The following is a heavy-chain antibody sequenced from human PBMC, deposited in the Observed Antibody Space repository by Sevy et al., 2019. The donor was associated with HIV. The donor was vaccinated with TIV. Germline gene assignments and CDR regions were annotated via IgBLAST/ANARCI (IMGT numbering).Heavy chain of an antibody. Sequence: GGSLRLSCAASGFTFTNAWMSWVRQAPGKGLEWVGRIKSKSDGETTDYAASVEGRFSISRDDSRNTLYLQMNSLTTEDTAVYFCNTDQQGRTYHYYYDMDVWGQGTTVTVSS. CDR1: GFTFTNAW. CDR2: IKSKSDGETT. CDR3: NTDQQGRTYHYYYDMDV. J-gene: IGHJ6*02. V-gene: IGHV3-15*01.